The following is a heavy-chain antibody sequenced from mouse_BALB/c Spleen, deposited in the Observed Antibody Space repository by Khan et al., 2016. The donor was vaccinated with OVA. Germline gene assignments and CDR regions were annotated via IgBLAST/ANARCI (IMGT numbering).Heavy chain of an antibody. CDR3: GIKNYYGYAVDY. CDR1: GYSITTNYA. Sequence: EVELVESGPGLVKPSQSLSLTCTVTGYSITTNYAWDWIRQFPGNKLEWMGYISYSGSTTYNPSLKSRISITRDTSKNQFFLQLTSVTTEDTATLYWGIKNYYGYAVDYWGQGTTVTVSS. CDR2: ISYSGST. V-gene: IGHV3-2*02. J-gene: IGHJ4*01. D-gene: IGHD1-1*01.